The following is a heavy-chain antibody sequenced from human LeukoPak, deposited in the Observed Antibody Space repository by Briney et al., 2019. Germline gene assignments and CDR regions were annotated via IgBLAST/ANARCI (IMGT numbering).Heavy chain of an antibody. CDR1: GGSISSSTYF. V-gene: IGHV4-39*07. CDR3: ARGVGVDAGDYFDY. CDR2: IYYYSGST. D-gene: IGHD3-16*01. Sequence: SETLSLTCTVSGGSISSSTYFWGWIRQPPGKGLEWIGSIYYYSGSTYYNPSLKSRVTISVDTSKNQFSLKLSSVTAADTAVYYCARGVGVDAGDYFDYWGQGTLVTVSS. J-gene: IGHJ4*02.